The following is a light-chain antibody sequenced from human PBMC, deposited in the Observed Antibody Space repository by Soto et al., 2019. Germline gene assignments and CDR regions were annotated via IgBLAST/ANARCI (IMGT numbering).Light chain of an antibody. CDR3: SSYAGSNSYV. V-gene: IGLV2-8*01. CDR2: EVS. CDR1: SSDVGGYNY. Sequence: QSVLTQPPSASGSPGQLVTISCTGTSSDVGGYNYVSWYQQHPGKAPKLMIYEVSKRPSGVPDRFSGSKSGNTASLTVSGLQAEDEADYYCSSYAGSNSYVFGTGTKLTVL. J-gene: IGLJ1*01.